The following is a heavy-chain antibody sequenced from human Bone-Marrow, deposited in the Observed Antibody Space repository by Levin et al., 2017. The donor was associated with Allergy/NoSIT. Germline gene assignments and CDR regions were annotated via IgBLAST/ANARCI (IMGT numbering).Heavy chain of an antibody. CDR3: ARESFGSTWALSSFFDL. Sequence: KISCKASGGSFNTYAVSWVRLAPGRGLEWLGGIIPAFGTRNFAQDFRGRVTITADKPTNTVYMELSGLSAADTAVYYCARESFGSTWALSSFFDLWGRGTLVTVSS. CDR2: IIPAFGTR. J-gene: IGHJ2*01. CDR1: GGSFNTYA. V-gene: IGHV1-69*06. D-gene: IGHD6-13*01.